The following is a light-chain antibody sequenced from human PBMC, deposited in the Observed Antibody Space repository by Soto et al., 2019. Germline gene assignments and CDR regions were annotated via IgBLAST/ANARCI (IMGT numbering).Light chain of an antibody. V-gene: IGLV1-44*01. J-gene: IGLJ2*01. CDR3: AAWDDSLNVLV. CDR2: SNN. CDR1: SSNIGSKS. Sequence: QSVLTQPPSVSGTPGQRVTISCSGSSSNIGSKSVSWYQHLPQTAPKLLIYSNNHRPSGVPDRFSGSKSGTSASLAISGLQSDDETQYYCAAWDDSLNVLVFGGGTKVTVL.